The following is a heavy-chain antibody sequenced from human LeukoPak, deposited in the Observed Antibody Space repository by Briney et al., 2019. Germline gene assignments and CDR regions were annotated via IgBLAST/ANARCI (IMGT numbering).Heavy chain of an antibody. CDR3: ARSSESYDILIDY. CDR1: GYTFTGYY. Sequence: ASVNVSCKASGYTFTGYYMHWVRQAPGQGLEWMGWINPNSGGTNYAQKFQGWVTMTRDTSISTAYMELSRLRSDDTAVYYCARSSESYDILIDYWGQGTLVTVSS. V-gene: IGHV1-2*04. D-gene: IGHD3-9*01. CDR2: INPNSGGT. J-gene: IGHJ4*02.